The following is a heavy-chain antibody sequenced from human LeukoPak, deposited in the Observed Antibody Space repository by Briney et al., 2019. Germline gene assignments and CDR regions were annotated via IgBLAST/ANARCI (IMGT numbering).Heavy chain of an antibody. CDR3: ARVYYSSSYDYWYFDL. CDR1: GVSFSGYY. V-gene: IGHV4-34*01. CDR2: INHSGST. J-gene: IGHJ2*01. D-gene: IGHD6-13*01. Sequence: SETLSLTCAVYGVSFSGYYWSWLRQPPGKGLEWIGEINHSGSTNYNPSLKSRVTISVDTSKNQFSLKLSSVTAADTAVYYCARVYYSSSYDYWYFDLWGRGTLVTVSS.